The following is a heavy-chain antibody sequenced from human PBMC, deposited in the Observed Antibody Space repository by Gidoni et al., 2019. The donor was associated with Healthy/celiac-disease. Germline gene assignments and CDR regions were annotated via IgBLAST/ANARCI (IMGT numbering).Heavy chain of an antibody. CDR1: GYTFTSYG. V-gene: IGHV1-18*01. Sequence: QVQLVQSGAEVKKPGASVKVSCKASGYTFTSYGISWVRQAPGQGLEWMGWISAYNGNTNYAQKLQGRVTMTTDTSTSTAYMELRSLRSDDTAVYYCARDLPYNGYSGYDPSSGWYSGWYFDLWGRGTLVTVSS. CDR2: ISAYNGNT. J-gene: IGHJ2*01. CDR3: ARDLPYNGYSGYDPSSGWYSGWYFDL. D-gene: IGHD5-12*01.